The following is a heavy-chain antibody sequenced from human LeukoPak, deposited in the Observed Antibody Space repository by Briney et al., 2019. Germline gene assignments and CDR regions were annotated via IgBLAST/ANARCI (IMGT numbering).Heavy chain of an antibody. CDR3: ARDHNSGYSYGTYYYYYGMDV. V-gene: IGHV3-33*01. CDR1: GFTFSSYG. D-gene: IGHD5-18*01. Sequence: GGFLRLSCAASGFTFSSYGMHWVRQAPGKGLEWVAVIWYDGTKNYHADSVKGRFTISRDNSKNTLYLQMNSLRAEDTAVYYCARDHNSGYSYGTYYYYYGMDVWGQGTTVTVSS. J-gene: IGHJ6*02. CDR2: IWYDGTKN.